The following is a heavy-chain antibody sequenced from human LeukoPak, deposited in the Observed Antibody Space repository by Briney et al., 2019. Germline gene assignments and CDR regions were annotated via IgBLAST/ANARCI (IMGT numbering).Heavy chain of an antibody. CDR1: GYTFTNYG. CDR2: INVYNGKT. D-gene: IGHD6-19*01. CDR3: ARAAYSSGWPALIPYYFDY. V-gene: IGHV1-18*04. J-gene: IGHJ4*02. Sequence: ASVKVSCKASGYTFTNYGLSWVRQAPGQGLEWMGWINVYNGKTNYAQKFQGRVTMTTDTSTSTACMELRSLRSDDTALYYCARAAYSSGWPALIPYYFDYWGQGTLVTVSS.